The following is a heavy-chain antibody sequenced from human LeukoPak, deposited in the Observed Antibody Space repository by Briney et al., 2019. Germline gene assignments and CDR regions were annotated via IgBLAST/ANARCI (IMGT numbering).Heavy chain of an antibody. J-gene: IGHJ4*02. D-gene: IGHD6-13*01. Sequence: GPSVTVSCKASGGSFRNKAVSWVRQAPGQGLEWMGRIIPILGTTDYAQKFQGRVTITADKATNTAYMEVRDLRSDDTGVYYCARSGGSSWYTSLYYWGQGTLVTVSS. V-gene: IGHV1-69*04. CDR3: ARSGGSSWYTSLYY. CDR2: IIPILGTT. CDR1: GGSFRNKA.